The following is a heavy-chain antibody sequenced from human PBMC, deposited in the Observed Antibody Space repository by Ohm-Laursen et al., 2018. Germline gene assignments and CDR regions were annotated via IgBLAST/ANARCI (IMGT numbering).Heavy chain of an antibody. CDR3: FSGPSWEI. CDR2: IKQDGSEK. D-gene: IGHD1-26*01. Sequence: SLRLSCSASGFTFSNYWMSWVRQAPGKGLEWVANIKQDGSEKYYVDSVTGRFTISRDNAKNSLHLQMNSLRAEDTAVYYCFSGPSWEIWGQGTVVTVSS. J-gene: IGHJ3*02. V-gene: IGHV3-7*01. CDR1: GFTFSNYW.